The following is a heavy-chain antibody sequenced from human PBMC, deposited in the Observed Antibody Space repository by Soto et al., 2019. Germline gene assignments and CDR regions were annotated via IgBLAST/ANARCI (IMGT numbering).Heavy chain of an antibody. J-gene: IGHJ6*01. D-gene: IGHD6-6*01. CDR1: GFTFSSYA. CDR3: ARCMRIAARPPYYYGMDV. V-gene: IGHV3-30-3*01. Sequence: QVQLVESGGGVVQPGRSLRLSCAASGFTFSSYAMHWVRQAPGKGLEWVAVISYDGSNKYYADSVKGRFTISRDNSKNTLYLQMNSLRAEDTAVYYCARCMRIAARPPYYYGMDVW. CDR2: ISYDGSNK.